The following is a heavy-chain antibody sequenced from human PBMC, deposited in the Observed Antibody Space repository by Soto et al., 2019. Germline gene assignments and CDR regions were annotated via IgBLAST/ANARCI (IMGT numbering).Heavy chain of an antibody. CDR3: ARAKMKGYCSGGSCHSDAFDI. V-gene: IGHV4-30-4*01. J-gene: IGHJ3*02. CDR2: IYYSGST. CDR1: GGSISSGDYY. Sequence: SETLSLTCTVSGGSISSGDYYWSWIRQPPGKGLEWIGYIYYSGSTYYNPSLKSRVTISVDTSKNQFSLKLSSVTAADTAVYYCARAKMKGYCSGGSCHSDAFDIWGQGTMVTVSS. D-gene: IGHD2-15*01.